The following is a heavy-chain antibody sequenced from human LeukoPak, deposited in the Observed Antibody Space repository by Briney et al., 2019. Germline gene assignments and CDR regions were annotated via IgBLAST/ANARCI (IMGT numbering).Heavy chain of an antibody. Sequence: GSSVKVSCKASGGTFSSYAISWVRQAPGQGLEWMGGIIPIFGTANYAQKFQGRVTITADKSTSTAYMELRSLRSDDTAVYYCAISRSFGGPAFFDYWGQGTLVTVSS. CDR3: AISRSFGGPAFFDY. D-gene: IGHD3-10*01. CDR2: IIPIFGTA. V-gene: IGHV1-69*06. J-gene: IGHJ4*02. CDR1: GGTFSSYA.